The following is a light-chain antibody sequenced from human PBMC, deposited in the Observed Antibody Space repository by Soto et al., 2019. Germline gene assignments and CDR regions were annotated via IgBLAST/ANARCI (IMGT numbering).Light chain of an antibody. CDR1: HSINTRF. J-gene: IGKJ3*01. CDR3: QQYASAPFS. V-gene: IGKV3-20*01. Sequence: EIVLTQSPCTLSFSPGDRATLSFRASHSINTRFLAWFQQKPGQAPRLLIYAASTRATGIPDRFSGSASETDFTLTINRLEPEDSAVYYCQQYASAPFSIGPGTKVDI. CDR2: AAS.